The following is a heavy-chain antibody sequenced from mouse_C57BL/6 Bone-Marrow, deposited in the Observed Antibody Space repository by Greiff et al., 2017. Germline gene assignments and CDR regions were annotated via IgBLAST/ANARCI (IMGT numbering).Heavy chain of an antibody. CDR2: ISSGGSYT. CDR3: ARHGIYYDYDATY. CDR1: GFTFSSYG. J-gene: IGHJ3*01. Sequence: EVKLVESGGDLVKPGGSLTLSCAASGFTFSSYGMSWVRQTPDKRLEWVATISSGGSYTSYPDRLKGRFTISRDNDKNTRDLKMSSLKSEDTAMYYCARHGIYYDYDATYWGQGTLVTVSA. V-gene: IGHV5-6*01. D-gene: IGHD2-4*01.